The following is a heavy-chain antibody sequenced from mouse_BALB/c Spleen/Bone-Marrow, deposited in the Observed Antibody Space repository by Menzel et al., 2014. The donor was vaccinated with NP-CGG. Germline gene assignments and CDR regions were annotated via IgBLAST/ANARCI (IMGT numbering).Heavy chain of an antibody. CDR2: LDPETGGT. CDR3: ANWGYYAIDY. CDR1: GYTFTDYE. V-gene: IGHV1-15*01. Sequence: QVQLQQSGAELVRPGASVTLSCKASGYTFTDYEMHWVKQTPVHGLEWIGTLDPETGGTAYNQKFKDMATLTADKSSTTAYMELRSLTSEDSAVYYCANWGYYAIDYWGQGISATVSS. D-gene: IGHD4-1*01. J-gene: IGHJ4*01.